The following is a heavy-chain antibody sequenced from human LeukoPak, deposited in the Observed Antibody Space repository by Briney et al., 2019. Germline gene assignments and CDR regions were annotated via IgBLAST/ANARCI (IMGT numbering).Heavy chain of an antibody. CDR2: ISYDGSNK. CDR3: ARYDARYGMDV. Sequence: GGSLRLSCAASGFTFSSYAMHWVRQAPGKGLEWVAVISYDGSNKYYADSVKGRFTISRDNSKNTLYLQMNSLRAEDTAVYYCARYDARYGMDVWGQGATVTVSS. V-gene: IGHV3-30-3*01. D-gene: IGHD1-1*01. CDR1: GFTFSSYA. J-gene: IGHJ6*02.